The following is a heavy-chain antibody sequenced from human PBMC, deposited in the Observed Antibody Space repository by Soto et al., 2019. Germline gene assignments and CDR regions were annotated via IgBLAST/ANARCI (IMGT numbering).Heavy chain of an antibody. D-gene: IGHD1-26*01. CDR2: TSYDGSNT. V-gene: IGHV3-30*01. Sequence: PGGSLRLSCAASGFTFSSFAMHWVRQAPGKGLEWVAVTSYDGSNTYYADSVKGRFTISRDNSKNTLYLQMNSLRAEDTAVYYCAKVKYIVGTLYGMDVWGQGTTVTVSS. CDR1: GFTFSSFA. J-gene: IGHJ6*02. CDR3: AKVKYIVGTLYGMDV.